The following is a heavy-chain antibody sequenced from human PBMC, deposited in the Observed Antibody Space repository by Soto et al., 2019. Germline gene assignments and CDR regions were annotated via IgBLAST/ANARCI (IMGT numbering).Heavy chain of an antibody. CDR1: GYTFTSYD. J-gene: IGHJ3*02. Sequence: ASVKVSCKASGYTFTSYDINWVRQATGQGLEWMGWMNPNSGNTGYAQKFQGRVTMPRNTSISTAYMELSSLRSEDTAVYYCARGDSSSWKQEAFDIWGQGTMVTVAS. CDR3: ARGDSSSWKQEAFDI. CDR2: MNPNSGNT. D-gene: IGHD6-13*01. V-gene: IGHV1-8*01.